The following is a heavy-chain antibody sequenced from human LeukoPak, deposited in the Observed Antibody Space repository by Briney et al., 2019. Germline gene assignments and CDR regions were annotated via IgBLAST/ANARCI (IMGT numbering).Heavy chain of an antibody. Sequence: GGSLRLSCAASGFTFSSYSMNWVRQAPGKGLEWGSSISSSSSYIYYADSVKGRFTISRENAKNSLYLQMNSLRAEDTAVYYCARDLSKYDFWSGYHQYYFDYWGQGTLVTVSS. V-gene: IGHV3-21*01. CDR1: GFTFSSYS. J-gene: IGHJ4*02. D-gene: IGHD3-3*01. CDR2: ISSSSSYI. CDR3: ARDLSKYDFWSGYHQYYFDY.